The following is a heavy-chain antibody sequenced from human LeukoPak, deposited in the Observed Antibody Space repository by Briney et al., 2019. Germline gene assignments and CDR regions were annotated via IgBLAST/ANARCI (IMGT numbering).Heavy chain of an antibody. D-gene: IGHD3-3*01. CDR2: IYHSGST. V-gene: IGHV4-30-2*01. Sequence: SETLSLTCAVSGGSISSGGYSWSWFRQPPGKGLEWIGYIYHSGSTYYNPSLKSRVTISVDRSKNQFSLRLSSVTAADTAVYYCARTKRGITIFGVVYNWFDPWGQGTLVTVSS. CDR3: ARTKRGITIFGVVYNWFDP. CDR1: GGSISSGGYS. J-gene: IGHJ5*02.